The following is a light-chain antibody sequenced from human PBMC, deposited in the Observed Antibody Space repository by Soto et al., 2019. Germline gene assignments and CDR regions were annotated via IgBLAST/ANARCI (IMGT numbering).Light chain of an antibody. V-gene: IGKV3-20*01. CDR1: QTLTSNY. CDR3: QQYGGSPRT. J-gene: IGKJ2*01. CDR2: GAS. Sequence: EIVLTQSPGTLSLSPGERATLSCRASQTLTSNYLAWYQQKPGQAPRLLIFGASSRATGIPDRFSGSGSGREFTLTISRLEAEDFAVYYCQQYGGSPRTFGQGTKLEIK.